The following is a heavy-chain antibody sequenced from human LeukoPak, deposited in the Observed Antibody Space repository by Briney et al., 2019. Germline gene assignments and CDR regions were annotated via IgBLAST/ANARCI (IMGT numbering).Heavy chain of an antibody. D-gene: IGHD2-2*02. CDR2: IFPHDSDT. V-gene: IGHV5-51*01. Sequence: GESLKISCKGSGYSFMDYWIGWVRQMPGKGPELMGYIFPHDSDTKYSPSFQGQVTISVDKSISTAYVQWSSLKASDTAVYYCARYGMRVCTSTNCYTSYYYYGMDVWGQGTTVTVSS. J-gene: IGHJ6*02. CDR1: GYSFMDYW. CDR3: ARYGMRVCTSTNCYTSYYYYGMDV.